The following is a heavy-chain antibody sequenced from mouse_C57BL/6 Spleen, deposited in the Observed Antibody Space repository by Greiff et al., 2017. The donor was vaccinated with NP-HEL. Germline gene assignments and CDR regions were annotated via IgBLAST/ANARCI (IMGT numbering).Heavy chain of an antibody. CDR3: ARGEGGREDFYYAMDY. CDR2: ISYDGSN. J-gene: IGHJ4*01. D-gene: IGHD3-3*01. V-gene: IGHV3-6*01. Sequence: EVKLVESGPGLVKPSQSLSLTCSVTGYSITSGYYWNWIRQFPGNKLEWMGYISYDGSNNYNPSLKNRISITRDTSKNQFFLKLNSVTTEDTATYYCARGEGGREDFYYAMDYWGQGTSVTVSS. CDR1: GYSITSGYY.